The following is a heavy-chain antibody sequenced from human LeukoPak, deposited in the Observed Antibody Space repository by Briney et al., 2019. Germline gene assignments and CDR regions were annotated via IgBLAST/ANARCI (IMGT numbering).Heavy chain of an antibody. V-gene: IGHV3-33*06. CDR2: IWYDGSNK. D-gene: IGHD6-19*01. J-gene: IGHJ4*02. Sequence: PGRSLRLSCAASGFTFSSYGMHWVRQAPGKGLERVAVIWYDGSNKYYADSVKGRFTISRDNSKNTLYLQMNSLRAEDTAVYYCAKDRSIAVMYYFDYWGQGTLVTVSS. CDR3: AKDRSIAVMYYFDY. CDR1: GFTFSSYG.